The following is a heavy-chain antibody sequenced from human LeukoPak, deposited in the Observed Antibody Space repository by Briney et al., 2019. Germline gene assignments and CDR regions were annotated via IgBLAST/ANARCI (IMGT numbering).Heavy chain of an antibody. CDR3: ARSCYDLYYYYYYMDV. Sequence: PSETLSPTCTVSGGSISSSSYYWGWIRQPPGKGLEWIGSIYYSGSTYYNPSLKSRVTISVDTSKNQFSLKLSSVTAADTAVYYCARSCYDLYYYYYYMDVWGKGTTVTVSS. CDR2: IYYSGST. V-gene: IGHV4-39*07. D-gene: IGHD2-2*01. CDR1: GGSISSSSYY. J-gene: IGHJ6*03.